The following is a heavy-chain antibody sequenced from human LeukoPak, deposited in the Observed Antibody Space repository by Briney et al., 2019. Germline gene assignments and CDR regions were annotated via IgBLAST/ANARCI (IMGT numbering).Heavy chain of an antibody. Sequence: GRSLRLSCAASGFAFSFYAMSWLRQPPGKGLEWVSTINANSGTTSYAASVRGRFTISRDNSKNTLYLQVNTLRADDTATYYCAKPISGGLAVTADWFHPWGQGTLVVVSS. J-gene: IGHJ5*01. CDR2: INANSGTT. CDR1: GFAFSFYA. V-gene: IGHV3-23*01. CDR3: AKPISGGLAVTADWFHP. D-gene: IGHD6-19*01.